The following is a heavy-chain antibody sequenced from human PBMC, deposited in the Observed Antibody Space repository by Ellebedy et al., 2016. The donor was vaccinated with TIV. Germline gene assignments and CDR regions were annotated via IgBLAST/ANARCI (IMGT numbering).Heavy chain of an antibody. V-gene: IGHV4-4*02. CDR3: ARQHDPKYNNYMDV. Sequence: MPSETLSLTCGVSGGSISSSNWWSWVRQPPGKGLEWIGEIYHSGSTNYNPSLKSRVTISVDKSKNQFSLKLSSVTAADTAVYYCARQHDPKYNNYMDVWGKGTTVTVSS. CDR2: IYHSGST. CDR1: GGSISSSNW. J-gene: IGHJ6*03.